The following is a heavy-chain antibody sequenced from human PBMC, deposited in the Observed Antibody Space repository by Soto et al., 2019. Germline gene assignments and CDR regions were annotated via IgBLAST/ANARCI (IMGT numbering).Heavy chain of an antibody. CDR3: AAHGDYVYFDY. V-gene: IGHV4-59*01. CDR1: GGSISGYY. Sequence: SETLSLTCTVSGGSISGYYWSWIRQSPGKGLEWIGYIHYSGSTNYNPSLKSRVTISVDTSKNQFSLKLSSVTAADTAVYYCAAHGDYVYFDYWGQGTLVTVSS. CDR2: IHYSGST. J-gene: IGHJ4*02. D-gene: IGHD4-17*01.